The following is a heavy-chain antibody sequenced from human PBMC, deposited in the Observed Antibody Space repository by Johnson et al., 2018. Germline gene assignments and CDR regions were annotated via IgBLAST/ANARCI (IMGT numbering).Heavy chain of an antibody. Sequence: VQLQESGGGLVKPGGSLRLSCAASGFTFSSYGMHWVRQAPGKGLEWVAVIWYDGSNKYYADSVKGRFTISRDNSKNTLYLQMNSLRAEDTAVYYCAGARGWGIPLDYYYYGMDVWGQGTTVTVSS. D-gene: IGHD3-16*01. CDR2: IWYDGSNK. J-gene: IGHJ6*02. V-gene: IGHV3-33*01. CDR3: AGARGWGIPLDYYYYGMDV. CDR1: GFTFSSYG.